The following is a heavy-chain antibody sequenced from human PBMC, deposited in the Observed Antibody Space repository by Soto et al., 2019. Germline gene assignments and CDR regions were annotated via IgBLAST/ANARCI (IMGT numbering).Heavy chain of an antibody. V-gene: IGHV5-10-1*01. CDR1: GYSLTSYW. CDR3: ARFYIAARPYGMDV. J-gene: IGHJ6*02. CDR2: IDPSDSYT. Sequence: PMASLKISGNGSGYSLTSYWISWVGQMPWKGLEWMGRIDPSDSYTNYSPSLQGHVTISADKSISTAYLQWSSLKASDTAMYYCARFYIAARPYGMDVWGQGTTVTVSS. D-gene: IGHD6-6*01.